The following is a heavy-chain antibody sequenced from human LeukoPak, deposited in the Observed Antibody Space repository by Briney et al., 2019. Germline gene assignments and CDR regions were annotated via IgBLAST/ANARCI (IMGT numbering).Heavy chain of an antibody. D-gene: IGHD1-26*01. J-gene: IGHJ6*03. CDR2: INPNSGGT. Sequence: GASVKVSCKASGYTFIDYCVHWVRQAPGQGLEWMGWINPNSGGTNYAQKFQGRVTMTRDTSISTAYMELSRLRSDDTAVYYCARGWSGSYYSHYYYYMDVWGKGTTVTVSS. V-gene: IGHV1-2*02. CDR3: ARGWSGSYYSHYYYYMDV. CDR1: GYTFIDYC.